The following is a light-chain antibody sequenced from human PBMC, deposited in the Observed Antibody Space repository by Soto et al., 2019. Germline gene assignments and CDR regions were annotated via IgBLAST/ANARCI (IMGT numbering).Light chain of an antibody. CDR3: QSYDSSLSAVV. J-gene: IGLJ2*01. CDR2: GNS. Sequence: QSVVTQPPSVSVAPGQRVTISCTGSSSNIGAGYDVHWYQQLPGTAPKLLIYGNSNRPSGVPDRFSGSKSGTSASLAITGLQAEDEADYYCQSYDSSLSAVVFGGGTQLTVL. CDR1: SSNIGAGYD. V-gene: IGLV1-40*01.